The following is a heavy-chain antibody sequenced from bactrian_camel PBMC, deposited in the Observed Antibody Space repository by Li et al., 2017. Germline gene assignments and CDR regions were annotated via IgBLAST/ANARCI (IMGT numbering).Heavy chain of an antibody. D-gene: IGHD2*01. V-gene: IGHV3S42*01. CDR3: AARSRWSSGGYLSTDKYNY. J-gene: IGHJ4*01. CDR1: GDSHTNCF. CDR2: INCGGVR. Sequence: DVQLVESGGGLVQPGGSLRLSCAVSGDSHTNCFMGWFRQSPGKEREGVAVINCGGVRSIADSVQGRFTVSQDTAKYTLFLQMNSLKPEDTAMYYCAARSRWSSGGYLSTDKYNYWGQGTQVTVS.